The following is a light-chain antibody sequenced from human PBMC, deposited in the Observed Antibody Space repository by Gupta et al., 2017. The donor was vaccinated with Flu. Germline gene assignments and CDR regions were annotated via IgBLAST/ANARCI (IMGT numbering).Light chain of an antibody. J-gene: IGKJ1*01. Sequence: DIQMTQTPSTLSASVGDRVTITCRASQSIGNLLAWYQRKPGKAPKFLIYKASTLAIGVPSRFSGSGSGTEFTLTISGLQPDDFATYYCQQYKSYWTFGQGTNVESK. V-gene: IGKV1-5*03. CDR3: QQYKSYWT. CDR1: QSIGNL. CDR2: KAS.